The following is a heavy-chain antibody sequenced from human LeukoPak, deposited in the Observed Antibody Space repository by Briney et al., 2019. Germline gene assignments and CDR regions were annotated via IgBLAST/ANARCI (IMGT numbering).Heavy chain of an antibody. CDR1: GFTFSSYE. Sequence: PGGSLRLSCAASGFTFSSYEMNWVRQAPGKGLEWVSYISSSGSTIYYADSVKGRFTISRDNSKNTLYLQMNSLRAEDTAVYYCAEAYYYGSGSDLGFDPWGQGTLVTVSS. V-gene: IGHV3-48*03. D-gene: IGHD3-10*01. CDR3: AEAYYYGSGSDLGFDP. J-gene: IGHJ5*02. CDR2: ISSSGSTI.